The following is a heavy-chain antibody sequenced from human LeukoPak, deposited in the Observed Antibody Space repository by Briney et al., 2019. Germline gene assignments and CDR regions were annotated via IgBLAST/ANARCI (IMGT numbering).Heavy chain of an antibody. D-gene: IGHD3-22*01. CDR2: IYYSGST. CDR3: ARAGPNTYYYDSSGYPYPHYFDY. CDR1: GGSISSSSYY. V-gene: IGHV4-39*07. J-gene: IGHJ4*02. Sequence: SETLSLTCTVSGGSISSSSYYWGWLRQPPEKGLEWIGSIYYSGSTYYNPSLKSRVTISVDTSKNQFSLKLSSVTAADTAVYYCARAGPNTYYYDSSGYPYPHYFDYWGQGTLVTVSS.